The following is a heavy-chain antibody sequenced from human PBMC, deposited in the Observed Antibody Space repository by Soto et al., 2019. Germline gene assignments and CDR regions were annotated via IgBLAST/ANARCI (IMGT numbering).Heavy chain of an antibody. D-gene: IGHD2-15*01. CDR3: ASSQLGYCRGGSCSVFDY. Sequence: PSETLSLTCTVSGGSISSYYWSWIRQPPGKGLEWIGYIYYSGSTNYNPSLKSRVTISVDTSKNQFSLKLSSVTAADTAVYYCASSQLGYCRGGSCSVFDYGGQGTLVTVSS. V-gene: IGHV4-59*01. CDR1: GGSISSYY. CDR2: IYYSGST. J-gene: IGHJ4*02.